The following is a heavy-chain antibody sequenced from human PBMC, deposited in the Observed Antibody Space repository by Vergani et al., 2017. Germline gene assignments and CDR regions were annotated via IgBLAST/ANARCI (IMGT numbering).Heavy chain of an antibody. CDR2: IDHTSSDT. V-gene: IGHV3-48*01. CDR3: ASITMVRGVVKGYGMDV. Sequence: VESGGGSVLPGGSLRLSCVASESTLNSYSMNWVRQAPGKGLEWISFIDHTSSDTYYADSVKGRFTISRDKGRNALYLQMGTLRVEDTAVYYCASITMVRGVVKGYGMDVWGHGTTVIVSS. CDR1: ESTLNSYS. J-gene: IGHJ6*02. D-gene: IGHD3-10*01.